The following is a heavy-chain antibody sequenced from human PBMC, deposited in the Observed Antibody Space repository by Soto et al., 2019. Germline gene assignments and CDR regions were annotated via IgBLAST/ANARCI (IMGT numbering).Heavy chain of an antibody. Sequence: EVQVVESGGGIVQPGGSLRLSCAASGFTFSTYWMHWVRQAPGKGLVWVSRIKYDGITTNYADSVKGRFTISRDNAKNTVYLQANSLRAEDTAVYHCVRGGRGYYGMDVWGHGTTVTVSS. J-gene: IGHJ6*02. V-gene: IGHV3-74*01. CDR3: VRGGRGYYGMDV. CDR2: IKYDGITT. D-gene: IGHD3-10*01. CDR1: GFTFSTYW.